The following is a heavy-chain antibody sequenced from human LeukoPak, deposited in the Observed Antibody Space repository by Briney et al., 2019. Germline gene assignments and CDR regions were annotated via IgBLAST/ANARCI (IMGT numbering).Heavy chain of an antibody. CDR1: GGSISSGSYY. CDR2: IYTSGST. V-gene: IGHV4-61*02. J-gene: IGHJ2*01. D-gene: IGHD6-6*01. Sequence: SETLSLTCTVSGGSISSGSYYWSWIRQPAGKGLEWIGRIYTSGSTNYSPSLKSRVTISVDTSKNQFSLKLSSVTAADTAVYYCARTQLAPHWYFDLWGRGTLVTVSS. CDR3: ARTQLAPHWYFDL.